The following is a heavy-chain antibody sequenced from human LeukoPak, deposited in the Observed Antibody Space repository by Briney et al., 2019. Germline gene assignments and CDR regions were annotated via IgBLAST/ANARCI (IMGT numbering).Heavy chain of an antibody. CDR3: ARYYYDSSGYWYFDY. V-gene: IGHV4-59*11. CDR1: GGSISSHY. J-gene: IGHJ4*02. CDR2: VFYSGST. Sequence: SSETLSLTCTVSGGSISSHYWSWIRQPPGKGLEWIGYVFYSGSTNYNPSLKSRVSISVDTSKKQLSLKLSSVTAADTAVYYCARYYYDSSGYWYFDYWDQGTLVTVSS. D-gene: IGHD3-22*01.